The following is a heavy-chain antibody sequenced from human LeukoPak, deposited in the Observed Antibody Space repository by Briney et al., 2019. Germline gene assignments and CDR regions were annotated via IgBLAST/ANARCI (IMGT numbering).Heavy chain of an antibody. Sequence: GGSLRLSCAASGFTFSSYGMSWVRQAPGKGLEWVSAISGSGGSTYYADSVKGRFTISRDNSKNTLYLQMNSLRAEDTAVYYCARDWEGYDYVWGNYRYTAFDYWGQGTLATVSS. CDR1: GFTFSSYG. CDR2: ISGSGGST. J-gene: IGHJ4*02. V-gene: IGHV3-23*01. CDR3: ARDWEGYDYVWGNYRYTAFDY. D-gene: IGHD3-16*02.